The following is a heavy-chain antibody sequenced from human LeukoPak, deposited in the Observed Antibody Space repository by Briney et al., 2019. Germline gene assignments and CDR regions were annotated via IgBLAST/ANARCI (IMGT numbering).Heavy chain of an antibody. J-gene: IGHJ4*02. V-gene: IGHV3-49*03. CDR2: IRNKADDGTP. Sequence: GGSLRLSCTASGFTFGDYTITWIRQAPGKGLEWVGFIRNKADDGTPEYAASVKGRFTISRDDSKSIAYLQLNSLKTDDTAVYYCTRDPPTRYWGQGTLVSVSS. CDR1: GFTFGDYT. D-gene: IGHD1-26*01. CDR3: TRDPPTRY.